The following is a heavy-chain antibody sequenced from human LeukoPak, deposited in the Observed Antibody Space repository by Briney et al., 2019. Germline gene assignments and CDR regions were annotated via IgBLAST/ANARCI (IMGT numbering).Heavy chain of an antibody. D-gene: IGHD3-22*01. J-gene: IGHJ4*02. Sequence: GGSLRLSCATSGFTFSSYEMNWVRQAPGKGLEWVSYISSSSSTIYYADSVKGRFTISRDNAKNSLYLQMNSLRAEDTAVYYCARGDDYYDSSGQNRDYWGQGTLVTVSS. CDR2: ISSSSSTI. V-gene: IGHV3-48*03. CDR3: ARGDDYYDSSGQNRDY. CDR1: GFTFSSYE.